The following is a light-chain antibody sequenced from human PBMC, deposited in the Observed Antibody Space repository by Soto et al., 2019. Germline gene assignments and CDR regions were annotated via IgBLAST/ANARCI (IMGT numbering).Light chain of an antibody. CDR1: QDIRKD. J-gene: IGKJ3*01. CDR2: TAS. V-gene: IGKV1-17*01. Sequence: DIQMTQSPSSLSASVGDRVTITSRASQDIRKDLGWFQQKPGKAPKRRIYTASSLQSGVPSRFSGSGSGTEFTLTISSLQPEDFATYYCLQHKSYPFTFGPGTKVDIK. CDR3: LQHKSYPFT.